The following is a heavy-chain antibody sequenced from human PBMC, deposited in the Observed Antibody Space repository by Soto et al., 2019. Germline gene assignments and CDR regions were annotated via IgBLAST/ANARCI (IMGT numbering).Heavy chain of an antibody. V-gene: IGHV3-9*01. D-gene: IGHD5-12*01. Sequence: GGSLRLSCAASGFTFDDKAIPWAGQAPGKGLEWVSGISWNSGSIGYADSVKGRFTISRDNAKNSLYLQMNSLRAEDTALYYCAKDIMSGYDSSAFDIWGQGTIVTVSS. CDR1: GFTFDDKA. J-gene: IGHJ3*02. CDR2: ISWNSGSI. CDR3: AKDIMSGYDSSAFDI.